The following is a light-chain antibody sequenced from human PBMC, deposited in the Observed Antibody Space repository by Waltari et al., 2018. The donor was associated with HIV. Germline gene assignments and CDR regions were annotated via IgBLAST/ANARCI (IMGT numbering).Light chain of an antibody. CDR3: QQYFATPPT. Sequence: DIVMPQSPDSLAVSLGERATIKCKSTRTILYPSNNQNYLAWYQQKPGQPPKLLIYWASTRQPGVPDRFSGSGSGTDFTLTISSLQAEDVAVYSCQQYFATPPTFGGGTKVEIK. J-gene: IGKJ4*01. V-gene: IGKV4-1*01. CDR1: RTILYPSNNQNY. CDR2: WAS.